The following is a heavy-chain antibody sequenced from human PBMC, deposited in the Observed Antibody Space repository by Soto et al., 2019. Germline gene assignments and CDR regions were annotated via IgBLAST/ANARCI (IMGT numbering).Heavy chain of an antibody. V-gene: IGHV3-30*18. D-gene: IGHD1-26*01. Sequence: QVQLVESGGGVVQPRWSLRLSCAASGFSISDYGMEWVRQAPGKGLEWVALISYDGNNTYYADSVKGRFTISRDNSKDTLFLQMTGLRAEDTAVYYCAKGAGDRLSLGMDVWGQGTTVIVSS. CDR1: GFSISDYG. CDR3: AKGAGDRLSLGMDV. CDR2: ISYDGNNT. J-gene: IGHJ6*02.